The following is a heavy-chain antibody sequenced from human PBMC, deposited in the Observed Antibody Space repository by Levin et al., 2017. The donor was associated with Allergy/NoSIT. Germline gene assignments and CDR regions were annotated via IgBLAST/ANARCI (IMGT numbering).Heavy chain of an antibody. CDR1: GGSISSYY. J-gene: IGHJ4*02. CDR3: ARSVTTVTSFDY. V-gene: IGHV4-59*01. Sequence: PGGSLRLSCTVSGGSISSYYWSWIRQPPGKGLEWIGYIYYSGSTNYNPSLKSRVTISVDTSKNQFSLKLSSVTAADTAVYYCARSVTTVTSFDYWGQGTLVTVSS. CDR2: IYYSGST. D-gene: IGHD4-17*01.